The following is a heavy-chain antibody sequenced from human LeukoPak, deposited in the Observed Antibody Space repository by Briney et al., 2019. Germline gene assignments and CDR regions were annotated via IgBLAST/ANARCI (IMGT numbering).Heavy chain of an antibody. CDR1: GFTFSSYA. J-gene: IGHJ5*02. V-gene: IGHV3-30-3*01. CDR2: ISYDGSNK. Sequence: GGSLRLSCAASGFTFSSYAMHWVRQAPGKGLEWVAVISYDGSNKYYADSVKGRFTISRDNSKNTLYLQMNSLRAEDTAVYYCARDSLGYDNSGSRFDPWGQGTLVTVSS. D-gene: IGHD3-22*01. CDR3: ARDSLGYDNSGSRFDP.